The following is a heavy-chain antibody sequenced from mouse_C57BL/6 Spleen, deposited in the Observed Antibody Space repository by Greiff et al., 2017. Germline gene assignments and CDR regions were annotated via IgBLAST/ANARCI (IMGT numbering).Heavy chain of an antibody. D-gene: IGHD1-1*01. J-gene: IGHJ3*01. Sequence: EVKLMESGPGMVKPSQSLSLTCTVTGYSITSGYDWHWIRHFPGNKLEWMGYISYSGSTNYNPSLKSRISITHDTSKNHFFLKLNSVTTEDTATYYCARSLDYYGSSPFAYWGQGTLVTVSA. CDR1: GYSITSGYD. CDR3: ARSLDYYGSSPFAY. V-gene: IGHV3-1*01. CDR2: ISYSGST.